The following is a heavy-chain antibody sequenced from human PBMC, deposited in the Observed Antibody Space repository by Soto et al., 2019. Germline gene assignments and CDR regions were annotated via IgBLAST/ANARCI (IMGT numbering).Heavy chain of an antibody. CDR3: ARGRANWPYYYYGMDV. D-gene: IGHD7-27*01. Sequence: QVQLQQWGAGLLKPSETLSLTCAVYGGSFSGYYWSWIRQPPGKGLEWIGEINHSGSTNYNPSLKSRVTISVDTSKNQFSLKLSSVTAADTAVYYCARGRANWPYYYYGMDVWGQGTTVTVSS. CDR1: GGSFSGYY. V-gene: IGHV4-34*01. CDR2: INHSGST. J-gene: IGHJ6*02.